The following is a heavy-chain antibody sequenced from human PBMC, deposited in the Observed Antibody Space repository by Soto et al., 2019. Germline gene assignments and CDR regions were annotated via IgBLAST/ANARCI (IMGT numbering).Heavy chain of an antibody. J-gene: IGHJ5*02. V-gene: IGHV4-30-4*01. CDR2: IYYSGST. Sequence: PSETLSLTCTVSGGSITTGEYYWSWIRQPPEKGLEWIGYIYYSGSTFYSPSLKSRITISLDTPKNQFSLRLGSVTAADTAVYYCATPGGMDIVATTIENWFDPWGQGTLVTVSS. D-gene: IGHD5-12*01. CDR1: GGSITTGEYY. CDR3: ATPGGMDIVATTIENWFDP.